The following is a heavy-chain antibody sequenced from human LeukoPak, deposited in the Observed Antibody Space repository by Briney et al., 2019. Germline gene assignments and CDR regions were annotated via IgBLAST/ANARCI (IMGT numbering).Heavy chain of an antibody. V-gene: IGHV3-23*01. CDR1: GFTFSNYA. CDR3: ARDRRYYHDTGGQFDY. D-gene: IGHD3-22*01. CDR2: FSGSGGST. J-gene: IGHJ4*02. Sequence: GGSLRLSCVASGFTFSNYAMSWVRQAPGKGLEWVSAFSGSGGSTYYADSVKGRFTISRDNSKNTLYLQMNSLRAEDTAVYYCARDRRYYHDTGGQFDYWGQGTLVTVSS.